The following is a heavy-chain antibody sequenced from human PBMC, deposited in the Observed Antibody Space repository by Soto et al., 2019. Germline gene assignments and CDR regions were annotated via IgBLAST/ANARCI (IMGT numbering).Heavy chain of an antibody. J-gene: IGHJ4*02. CDR1: GFSFGTYA. D-gene: IGHD5-12*01. Sequence: EAQLLESGGGLVQPGGSLRLSCAASGFSFGTYAMSWVRQAPGKGLEWVSSISGSGGNTYYADSVKGRFTISRDNSKNILYLQMTSLRAEDTALYYCAKLGMTTINRDYWGQGTQVTVSS. V-gene: IGHV3-23*01. CDR3: AKLGMTTINRDY. CDR2: ISGSGGNT.